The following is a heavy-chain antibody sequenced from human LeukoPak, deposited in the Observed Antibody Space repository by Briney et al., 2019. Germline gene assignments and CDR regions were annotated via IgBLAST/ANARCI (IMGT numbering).Heavy chain of an antibody. J-gene: IGHJ4*02. D-gene: IGHD3-10*01. V-gene: IGHV3-11*04. CDR3: AREVYYYGSGSYYIDY. CDR2: FSSSGSTI. CDR1: GFTFSDYY. Sequence: GGSLRLSCAASGFTFSDYYMSWIRQAPGKGLEWVSYFSSSGSTIYYADSVKGRFTISRDNAKNSLYLQMNSLRAEDTAVYYCAREVYYYGSGSYYIDYWGQGTLVTVSS.